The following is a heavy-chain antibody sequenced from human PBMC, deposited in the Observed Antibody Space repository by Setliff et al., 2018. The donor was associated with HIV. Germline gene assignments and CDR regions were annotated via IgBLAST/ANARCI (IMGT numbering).Heavy chain of an antibody. Sequence: PSETLSLTCTVSGGSISSGSYYWSWIRQPAGKGLEWIGHIYTSGSTNYNPSLKSRVTISVDTSKNQFSLKLSSVTAADTAVYYCAEGTLRNYYDSSALPLHDAFDIWGQGTMVTV. CDR1: GGSISSGSYY. V-gene: IGHV4-61*09. D-gene: IGHD3-22*01. CDR3: AEGTLRNYYDSSALPLHDAFDI. CDR2: IYTSGST. J-gene: IGHJ3*02.